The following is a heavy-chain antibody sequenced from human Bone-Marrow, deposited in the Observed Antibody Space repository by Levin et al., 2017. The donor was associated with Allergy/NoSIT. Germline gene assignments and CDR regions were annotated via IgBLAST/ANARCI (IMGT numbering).Heavy chain of an antibody. J-gene: IGHJ4*02. CDR1: GVSLSDYH. V-gene: IGHV4-34*01. D-gene: IGHD3-10*01. Sequence: PSQTLSLTCGVYGVSLSDYHWTWIRQSPEKGLEWIGETDHTGDTDYNPSLRGRVIISLDTSKRQLSLTLISVTAADTGVYFCAKEAGSFDFWSQGTRVIVS. CDR3: AKEAGSFDF. CDR2: TDHTGDT.